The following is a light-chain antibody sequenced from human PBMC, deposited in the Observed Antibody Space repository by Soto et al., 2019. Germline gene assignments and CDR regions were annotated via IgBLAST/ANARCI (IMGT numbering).Light chain of an antibody. J-gene: IGKJ5*01. CDR3: RLSYSTPFT. CDR1: QSIGTW. V-gene: IGKV1-5*01. Sequence: DIQVTQSPSTLSASVGDRVTITCGDSQSIGTWLAWYQQKPGKAPKLLIFDASPLESGVPSLFSSSGAGTDCTRTISSLQHDDFSTDYCRLSYSTPFTFGQGTRLEIK. CDR2: DAS.